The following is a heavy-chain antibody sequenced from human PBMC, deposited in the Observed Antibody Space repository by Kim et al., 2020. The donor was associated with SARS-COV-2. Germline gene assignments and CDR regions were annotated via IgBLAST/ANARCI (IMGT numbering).Heavy chain of an antibody. J-gene: IGHJ4*02. CDR3: ARQRGDFWSGYFDY. Sequence: NPSLKSRVTISVDTSKNQFSLKLSSVTAADTAVYYCARQRGDFWSGYFDYWGQGTLVTVSS. D-gene: IGHD3-3*01. V-gene: IGHV4-39*01.